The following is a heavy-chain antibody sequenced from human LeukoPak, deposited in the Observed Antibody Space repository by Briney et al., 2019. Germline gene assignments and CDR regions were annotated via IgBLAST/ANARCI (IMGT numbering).Heavy chain of an antibody. J-gene: IGHJ4*02. Sequence: GGSLRLSCAASGFTFSTYAMSWVRQAPGKGLEWVSTIIGSGDSTHYADSVKGRFTISRDNSKNTLYLQVNSLRAEDTAFYYCAKHLSNSSRYYYDSWGQGTLVTVSS. D-gene: IGHD4-11*01. CDR1: GFTFSTYA. V-gene: IGHV3-23*01. CDR2: IIGSGDST. CDR3: AKHLSNSSRYYYDS.